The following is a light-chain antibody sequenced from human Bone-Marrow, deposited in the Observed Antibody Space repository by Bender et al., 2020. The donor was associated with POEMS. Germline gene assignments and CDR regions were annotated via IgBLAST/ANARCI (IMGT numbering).Light chain of an antibody. Sequence: QSALTQPASVSGSPGQSITISCTGTSSDVGAYDFVSWYQQHPGKVPKVIIYEDTKRPSGVSNRVSGSKSGNTASLTISGLQAEDEADYYCSSYTSTSTLVVFGGGTKLTVL. J-gene: IGLJ2*01. V-gene: IGLV2-14*02. CDR2: EDT. CDR3: SSYTSTSTLVV. CDR1: SSDVGAYDF.